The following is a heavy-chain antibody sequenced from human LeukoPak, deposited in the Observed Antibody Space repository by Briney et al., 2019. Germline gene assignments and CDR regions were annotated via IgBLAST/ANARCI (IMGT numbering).Heavy chain of an antibody. V-gene: IGHV3-53*01. J-gene: IGHJ1*01. CDR3: VREREGSNSEH. CDR2: IYSDGNT. D-gene: IGHD1-26*01. CDR1: GFTVSNNR. Sequence: GGSLRLSCAASGFTVSNNRLSRVRQAPGMGLEWVSTIYSDGNTYYPDSVKGRFTISRDGSKNTLYLQLNSLRTEDTAIYYCVREREGSNSEHWGQGTLVTVSS.